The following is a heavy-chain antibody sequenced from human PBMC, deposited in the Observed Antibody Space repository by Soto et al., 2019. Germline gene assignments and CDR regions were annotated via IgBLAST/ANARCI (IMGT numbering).Heavy chain of an antibody. V-gene: IGHV3-74*01. J-gene: IGHJ5*02. D-gene: IGHD5-12*01. CDR3: ARAREDGYSGSEGNWFDP. CDR2: INSDGSST. CDR1: GYTFNIYW. Sequence: EVQLVESGGGLVQPGGSLRLSCAASGYTFNIYWMHWVRQAPGKGLVWVSRINSDGSSTTYADSVKGRFTSSRDNAKNTLYLQMNSLRAEDTGVYYCARAREDGYSGSEGNWFDPWGQGRLVTVSS.